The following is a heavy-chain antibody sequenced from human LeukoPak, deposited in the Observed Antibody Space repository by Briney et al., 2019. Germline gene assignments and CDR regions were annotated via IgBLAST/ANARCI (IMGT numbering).Heavy chain of an antibody. J-gene: IGHJ4*02. D-gene: IGHD5-12*01. V-gene: IGHV4-61*01. CDR3: ARDIGGYDSSGETYYFDY. Sequence: TSETLSLTCTVSGGSVSSGSYYWSWIRQPPGKGLEWIGYIYYSGGTNYNPSLKSRVTISVDTSKNQFSLKLSSVAAADTAVYYCARDIGGYDSSGETYYFDYWGQGTLVTVSS. CDR1: GGSVSSGSYY. CDR2: IYYSGGT.